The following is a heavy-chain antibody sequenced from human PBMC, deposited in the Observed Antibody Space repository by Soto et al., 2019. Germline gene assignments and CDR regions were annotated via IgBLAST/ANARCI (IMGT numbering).Heavy chain of an antibody. CDR2: INHSGST. D-gene: IGHD6-6*01. J-gene: IGHJ4*02. CDR3: ARGRGTAARPFDY. Sequence: SETLSLTCAVYGGSFSGYYWSWIRQPPGKGLEWIGEINHSGSTNYNPSLKSRVTISVDTSKNQFSLKLSSVTAADTAVYYCARGRGTAARPFDYWGQGTLVTVSS. CDR1: GGSFSGYY. V-gene: IGHV4-34*01.